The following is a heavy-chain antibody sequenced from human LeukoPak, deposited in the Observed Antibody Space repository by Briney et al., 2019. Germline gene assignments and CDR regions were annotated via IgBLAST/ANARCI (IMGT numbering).Heavy chain of an antibody. V-gene: IGHV3-48*01. Sequence: GGSLRLSCAASGFTFSSYSMNWVRQAPGKGLEWISYISSSSSAIFYADSVKGRFTISRDNAKNSLYLQMSSLRAEDTAVYYCASRVGALDYWGQGTLVTASS. CDR3: ASRVGALDY. CDR2: ISSSSSAI. J-gene: IGHJ4*02. CDR1: GFTFSSYS. D-gene: IGHD1-26*01.